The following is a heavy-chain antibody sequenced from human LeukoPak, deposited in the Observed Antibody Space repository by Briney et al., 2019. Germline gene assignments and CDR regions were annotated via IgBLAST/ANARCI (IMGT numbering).Heavy chain of an antibody. Sequence: PGGSLRLSCAASGFTFSSYWMSWVRQAPGKGLEWVANTKQDGSEKYYVDSVKGRFTISRDNAKNSPYLQMNSLRAEDTAVYYCARAADDSSGYYYNYWGQGTLVTVSS. V-gene: IGHV3-7*01. CDR2: TKQDGSEK. D-gene: IGHD3-22*01. CDR3: ARAADDSSGYYYNY. CDR1: GFTFSSYW. J-gene: IGHJ4*02.